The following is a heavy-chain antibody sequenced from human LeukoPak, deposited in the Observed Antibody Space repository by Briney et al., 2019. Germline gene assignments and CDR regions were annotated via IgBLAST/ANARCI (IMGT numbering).Heavy chain of an antibody. V-gene: IGHV4-39*01. CDR2: IYYSGST. J-gene: IGHJ5*02. CDR1: GGPISSSSYY. D-gene: IGHD3-10*01. Sequence: SETLPLTCTVSGGPISSSSYYWGWIRQPPGKGLEWIGSIYYSGSTYYNPSLKSRVTISVDTSKNQFSLKLSSVTATDTAVYYCARTSGSYLKWFDPWGQGTLVTVSS. CDR3: ARTSGSYLKWFDP.